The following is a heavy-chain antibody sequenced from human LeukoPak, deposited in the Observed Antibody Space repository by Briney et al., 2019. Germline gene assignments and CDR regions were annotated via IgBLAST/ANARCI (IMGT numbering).Heavy chain of an antibody. Sequence: SETLSLTCTVSGGSISSSSYYWGWIRQPPGKGLEWIGSIYYSGSTYYNPSLKSRVTISVDTSKNQFSLKLSSVTAADTAVYYCARQEKLRSAFDIWGQGTMVTVSS. CDR3: ARQEKLRSAFDI. CDR2: IYYSGST. D-gene: IGHD2/OR15-2a*01. CDR1: GGSISSSSYY. J-gene: IGHJ3*02. V-gene: IGHV4-39*01.